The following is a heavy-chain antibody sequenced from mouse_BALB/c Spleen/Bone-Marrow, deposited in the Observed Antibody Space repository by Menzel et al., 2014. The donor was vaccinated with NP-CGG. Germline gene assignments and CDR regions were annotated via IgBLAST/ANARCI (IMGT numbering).Heavy chain of an antibody. D-gene: IGHD1-1*01. Sequence: EVKVEESGAELVKPGAPVKLSCTASGFNIKDTYIHWVKQRPEQGLEWIGRIDPANGNTKYDPKFQGKATITADTSSNTAYLQLSSLTSEDTAVYYCARRLRSAMDYWGQGTSVTVSS. J-gene: IGHJ4*01. V-gene: IGHV14-3*02. CDR2: IDPANGNT. CDR3: ARRLRSAMDY. CDR1: GFNIKDTY.